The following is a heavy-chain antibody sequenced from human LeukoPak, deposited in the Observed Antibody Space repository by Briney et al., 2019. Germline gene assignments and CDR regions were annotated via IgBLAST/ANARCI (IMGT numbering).Heavy chain of an antibody. CDR1: GYTFTSYG. CDR2: ISTYNKNT. CDR3: ARETGGEMATIKREFDY. V-gene: IGHV1-18*01. J-gene: IGHJ4*02. Sequence: GASEKVSCKASGYTFTSYGISWVRQAPGQGLEWMGWISTYNKNTNYAQKLQGRVTVTTDTSTSTAYMELRSLRSDDTAVYYCARETGGEMATIKREFDYWGQGTLVTVSS. D-gene: IGHD5-24*01.